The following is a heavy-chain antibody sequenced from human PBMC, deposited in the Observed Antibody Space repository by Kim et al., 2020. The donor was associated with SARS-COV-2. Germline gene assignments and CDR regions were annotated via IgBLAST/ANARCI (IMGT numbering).Heavy chain of an antibody. Sequence: GGSLRLSCAASGFTFSSYSMNWVRQAPGKGLEWVSYISGSGSSIYYADSVKGRFTISRDNAKNSLYLQMNSLRDEDTAVYYCAVGATYDILTGYFRKTTPVLPGDSWSQGTLVTVSS. CDR1: GFTFSSYS. CDR3: AVGATYDILTGYFRKTTPVLPGDS. V-gene: IGHV3-48*02. J-gene: IGHJ4*02. D-gene: IGHD3-9*01. CDR2: ISGSGSSI.